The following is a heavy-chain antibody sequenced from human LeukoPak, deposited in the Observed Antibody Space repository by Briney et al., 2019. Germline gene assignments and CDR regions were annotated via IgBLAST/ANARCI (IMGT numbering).Heavy chain of an antibody. Sequence: PSETLSLTCTVSGGSISSSSYYWGWIRQPPGKGLEWIGSIYYSGSTYYNPSLKSRVTISVDTSKNQFSLKLSSVTAADTAVYYCASYGGNSAVLDYWGQGTLVTVSS. CDR2: IYYSGST. CDR1: GGSISSSSYY. J-gene: IGHJ4*02. V-gene: IGHV4-39*01. D-gene: IGHD4-23*01. CDR3: ASYGGNSAVLDY.